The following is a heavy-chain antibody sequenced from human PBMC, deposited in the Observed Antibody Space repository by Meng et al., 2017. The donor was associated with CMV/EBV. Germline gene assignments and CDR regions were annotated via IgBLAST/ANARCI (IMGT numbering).Heavy chain of an antibody. Sequence: GGSLRLSCGASGFSFDDPAMHWGRQAPGKGLEWVSAISGNSGNLGYADSVKGRFTIARDNAKRSLYLQMNCLSTDDTAFYYCARYPSAYYCSGHYCSTESFDYWGQGMLVTVSS. V-gene: IGHV3-9*01. CDR1: GFSFDDPA. J-gene: IGHJ4*02. CDR3: ARYPSAYYCSGHYCSTESFDY. CDR2: ISGNSGNL. D-gene: IGHD2-15*01.